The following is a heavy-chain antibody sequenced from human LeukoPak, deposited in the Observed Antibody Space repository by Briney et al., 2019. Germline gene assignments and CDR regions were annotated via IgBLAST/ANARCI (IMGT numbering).Heavy chain of an antibody. J-gene: IGHJ1*01. Sequence: SETLSLTCSVSGDSVSRSDSYWDWIRQPPGKGLEWIGTIYYSGRTYYSPSLKSRVTMSVDTSNNQFSLNLRSVTAADTAVYYCARRRYYDGSGYLGWGQGTLLRVSS. V-gene: IGHV4-39*01. D-gene: IGHD3-22*01. CDR2: IYYSGRT. CDR3: ARRRYYDGSGYLG. CDR1: GDSVSRSDSY.